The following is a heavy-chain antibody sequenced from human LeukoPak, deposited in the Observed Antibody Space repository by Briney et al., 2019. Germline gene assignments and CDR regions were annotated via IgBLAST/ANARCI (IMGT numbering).Heavy chain of an antibody. CDR2: ISYDGSNK. J-gene: IGHJ3*02. Sequence: GGSLRLSCAASGFTFSSYAMHWVRQAPGKGLEWVAVISYDGSNKYYADSVKGRFTISRDNSKNTLYLQMNSLRAEDTAVYYCVKIPTADAFDIWGQGTMVTVYS. CDR3: VKIPTADAFDI. CDR1: GFTFSSYA. V-gene: IGHV3-30*04.